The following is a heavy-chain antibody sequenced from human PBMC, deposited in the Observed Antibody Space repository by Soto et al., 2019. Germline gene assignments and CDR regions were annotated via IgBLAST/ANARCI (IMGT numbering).Heavy chain of an antibody. CDR1: GFTFSSYG. CDR2: ISYDGSNK. J-gene: IGHJ4*02. D-gene: IGHD1-26*01. Sequence: HPGGSLRLSCAASGFTFSSYGMHWVRQAPGKGLEWVALISYDGSNKYYADSVKGRFTISRDNSKNTLYLQMNSLRAEDTAVDYCAKASGLSKWDLDHWGQGTLVTVSS. V-gene: IGHV3-30*18. CDR3: AKASGLSKWDLDH.